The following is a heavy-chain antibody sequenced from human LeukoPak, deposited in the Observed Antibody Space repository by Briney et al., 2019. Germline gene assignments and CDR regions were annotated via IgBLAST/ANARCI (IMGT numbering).Heavy chain of an antibody. CDR1: GGSFSGYY. Sequence: SETLSLTCAVYGGSFSGYYWSWIRQPPGKGLEWIGEINHSGSTNYNPSLKGRVTLSVDTSKNQFSLKLTSVTAADTAVYFCARRSEMATSLDDYWGQGTLVTVSS. D-gene: IGHD5-24*01. J-gene: IGHJ4*02. CDR2: INHSGST. V-gene: IGHV4-34*01. CDR3: ARRSEMATSLDDY.